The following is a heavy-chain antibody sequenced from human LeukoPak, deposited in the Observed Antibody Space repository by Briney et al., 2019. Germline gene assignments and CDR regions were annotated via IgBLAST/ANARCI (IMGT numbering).Heavy chain of an antibody. CDR2: ISSSSSTI. D-gene: IGHD2-2*01. CDR3: ARESRASYCSSTSCLHHSYYYYMDV. V-gene: IGHV3-48*04. J-gene: IGHJ6*03. CDR1: GFTFSSYS. Sequence: GGSLRLSCAASGFTFSSYSMNWVRQAPGKGREWVSYISSSSSTIYYADSVNGRFTISRDNAKNSLYLQMNSLRAEDTAVYYCARESRASYCSSTSCLHHSYYYYMDVWGKGTTVTVSS.